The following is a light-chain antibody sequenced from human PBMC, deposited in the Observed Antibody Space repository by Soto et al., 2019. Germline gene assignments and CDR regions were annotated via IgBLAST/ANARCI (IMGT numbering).Light chain of an antibody. CDR1: QSVRSNF. J-gene: IGKJ1*01. Sequence: DIVLAQSPGTLSFSPGERATLSCRASQSVRSNFLAWYQQKPGQAPRLLIYGASNRATGIPDRFSGSGSGTDSTLNIPILEPEDFAIYDCQRYDSLWTSAHGTKVDXK. V-gene: IGKV3-20*01. CDR3: QRYDSLWT. CDR2: GAS.